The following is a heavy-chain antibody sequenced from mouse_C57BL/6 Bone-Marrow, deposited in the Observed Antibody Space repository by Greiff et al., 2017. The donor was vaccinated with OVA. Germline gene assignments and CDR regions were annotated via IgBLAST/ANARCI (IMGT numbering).Heavy chain of an antibody. J-gene: IGHJ4*01. D-gene: IGHD1-1*01. CDR2: IRSKSNNYAT. V-gene: IGHV10-1*01. CDR1: GFSFNTYA. Sequence: EVNVVESGGGLVQPKGSLKLSCAASGFSFNTYAMNWVRQAPGKGLEWVARIRSKSNNYATYYADSVKDRFTISRDDSESMLYLQMNNLKTEDTAMYYCVRQGNTVVADYAMDYWGQGTSVTVSS. CDR3: VRQGNTVVADYAMDY.